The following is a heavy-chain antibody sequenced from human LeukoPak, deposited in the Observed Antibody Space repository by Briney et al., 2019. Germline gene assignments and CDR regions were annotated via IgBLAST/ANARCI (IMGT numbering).Heavy chain of an antibody. D-gene: IGHD3-10*01. Sequence: ASVKVSCKASGYTFTGYYMHWVRQAPGQGLEWMGRIIPILGIANYAQKFQGRVTITADKSTSTAYMELSSLRSEDTAVYYCARGEMGVTMVRGVIVDAFDIWGQGTMVTVSS. CDR3: ARGEMGVTMVRGVIVDAFDI. CDR1: GYTFTGYY. V-gene: IGHV1-69*04. J-gene: IGHJ3*02. CDR2: IIPILGIA.